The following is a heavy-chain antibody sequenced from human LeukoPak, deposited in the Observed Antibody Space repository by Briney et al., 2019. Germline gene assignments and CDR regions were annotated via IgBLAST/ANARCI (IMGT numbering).Heavy chain of an antibody. J-gene: IGHJ4*02. Sequence: SETLSLTCTVSGGSIISSSYYWGWIRQPPGTGLEWIGSIYYSGSTYYNPSLKSRVTISVDTSKNQFSLKLSSVTAADTAVYYCAKQAYCSSTSCYRFDYWGQGTLVTVSS. CDR3: AKQAYCSSTSCYRFDY. CDR2: IYYSGST. V-gene: IGHV4-39*01. D-gene: IGHD2-2*01. CDR1: GGSIISSSYY.